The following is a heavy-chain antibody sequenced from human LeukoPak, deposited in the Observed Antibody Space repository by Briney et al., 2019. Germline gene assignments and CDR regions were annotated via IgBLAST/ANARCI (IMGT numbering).Heavy chain of an antibody. CDR3: AREQLVYYYYYMDV. CDR2: ISSSSSTI. CDR1: GFTVSHYG. J-gene: IGHJ6*03. Sequence: GGSLRLSCAASGFTVSHYGIHWVRQAPGKGLEWVSYISSSSSTIYYADSVKGRFTISRDNAKNSLYLQMNSLRAEDTAVYYCAREQLVYYYYYMDVWGRGTTVTVSS. V-gene: IGHV3-48*01. D-gene: IGHD6-6*01.